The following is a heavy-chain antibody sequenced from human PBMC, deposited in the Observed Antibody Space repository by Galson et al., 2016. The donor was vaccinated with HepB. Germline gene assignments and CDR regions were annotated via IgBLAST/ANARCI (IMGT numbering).Heavy chain of an antibody. D-gene: IGHD6-19*01. J-gene: IGHJ4*02. Sequence: SLRLSCAASGFTFSRYAMHWVRQAPGKGLEWVAVVWSDGNNKYYADSVKGRFTISRDNSKTTVYLQMNSLRAEDTAVYYCAKDPSRLLEAGRLDSWGQGTLVTVSS. V-gene: IGHV3-33*06. CDR1: GFTFSRYA. CDR2: VWSDGNNK. CDR3: AKDPSRLLEAGRLDS.